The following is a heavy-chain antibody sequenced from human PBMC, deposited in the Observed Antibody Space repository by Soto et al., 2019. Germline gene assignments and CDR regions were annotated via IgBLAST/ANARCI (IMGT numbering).Heavy chain of an antibody. J-gene: IGHJ3*02. Sequence: QVQLQQSGLGLVKPSQTLSLTCAISGDSVSSNSAAWNWIRQSPSRGLEWLGRTFFRSKQYNDYAESLKSRITINPDTSKNHFSLHLDSVTPEDTAVYYCARARRSADALDIWGQGTMVTVSS. CDR2: TFFRSKQYN. CDR1: GDSVSSNSAA. V-gene: IGHV6-1*01. CDR3: ARARRSADALDI.